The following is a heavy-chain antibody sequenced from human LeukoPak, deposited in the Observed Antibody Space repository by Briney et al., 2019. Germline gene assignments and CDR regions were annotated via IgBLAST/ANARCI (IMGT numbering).Heavy chain of an antibody. D-gene: IGHD6-19*01. CDR2: INPNSGGT. Sequence: ASVKVSCKASGYTFTGYYMHWVRQAPGQGLERMGWINPNSGGTNYAQKFQGRVTMTRDTSISTAYMELSRPRSDDTAVYYCARVGPGDSSGWSDYWGQGTLVTVSS. CDR1: GYTFTGYY. V-gene: IGHV1-2*02. CDR3: ARVGPGDSSGWSDY. J-gene: IGHJ4*02.